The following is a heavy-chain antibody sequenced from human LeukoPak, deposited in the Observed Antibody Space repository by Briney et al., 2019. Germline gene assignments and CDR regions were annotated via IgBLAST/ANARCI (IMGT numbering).Heavy chain of an antibody. Sequence: SVKVSCKASGGTFSSYAISWVRQAPGQGLEWMGRIIPIFGTANYAQKFQGRVTITTDESTSTAYMELSSLRSEDTAVYYCASDPDSSGWYNNWFDPWGQGTLVTVSS. CDR3: ASDPDSSGWYNNWFDP. CDR2: IIPIFGTA. CDR1: GGTFSSYA. D-gene: IGHD6-19*01. V-gene: IGHV1-69*05. J-gene: IGHJ5*02.